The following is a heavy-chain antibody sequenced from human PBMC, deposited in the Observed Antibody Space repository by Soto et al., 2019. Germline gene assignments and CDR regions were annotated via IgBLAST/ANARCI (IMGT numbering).Heavy chain of an antibody. V-gene: IGHV1-8*01. CDR2: MNPNSGNT. J-gene: IGHJ6*03. CDR1: GYTFTSYD. CDR3: ARGPYYYYYMDF. Sequence: QVQLVQSGAEVKKPGASVKVSCKASGYTFTSYDINWVRQATGQGLEWMGWMNPNSGNTGYARNFQGRVTMTRNTSKSTAYMELSSLRSVDTAVYCCARGPYYYYYMDFWGKGTTVTVSS.